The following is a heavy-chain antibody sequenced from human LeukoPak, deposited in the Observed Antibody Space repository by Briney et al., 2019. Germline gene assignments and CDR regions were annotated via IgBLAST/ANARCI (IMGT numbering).Heavy chain of an antibody. CDR3: ARDNVEMSTIRDFGY. J-gene: IGHJ4*02. Sequence: GRSLRLSCAASGFTFSSYGMHWVRQAPGKGLEWVAVISYDGSNKYFADSVKGRFTISRDNSKNTLYLQMNSLRSDDTAVYFCARDNVEMSTIRDFGYWGQGTLVTVSS. CDR1: GFTFSSYG. CDR2: ISYDGSNK. D-gene: IGHD5-24*01. V-gene: IGHV3-30*03.